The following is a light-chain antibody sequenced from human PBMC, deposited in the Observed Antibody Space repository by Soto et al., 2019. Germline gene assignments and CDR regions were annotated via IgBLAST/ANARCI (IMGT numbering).Light chain of an antibody. J-gene: IGKJ1*01. CDR1: QTVSNL. CDR2: DAS. CDR3: QQYNASSSWT. V-gene: IGKV1-5*01. Sequence: DIQLTQSPSALSASVGDRVTITCRDRQTVSNLQAWYQQMPGKAPKLLIYDASTLMSGAPSRFSGSGFGTEFTLSISSLQPDDFATYYCQQYNASSSWTFGQGTKVEIK.